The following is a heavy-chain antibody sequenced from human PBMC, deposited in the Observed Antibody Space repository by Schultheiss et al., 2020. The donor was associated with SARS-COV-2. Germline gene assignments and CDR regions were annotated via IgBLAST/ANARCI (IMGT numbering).Heavy chain of an antibody. J-gene: IGHJ6*03. Sequence: SGPTLVKPTQTLTLTCTFSGFSLSTSGMRASWIRQPPGKALEWLALIYWNDDKRYSPSLKSRLTITKDTSKNQVVLTMTNMDPVDTATYYCARISYYYYYYYMDVWGKGTTVTVSS. CDR2: IYWNDDK. V-gene: IGHV2-5*08. D-gene: IGHD3-3*01. CDR1: GFSLSTSGMR. CDR3: ARISYYYYYYYMDV.